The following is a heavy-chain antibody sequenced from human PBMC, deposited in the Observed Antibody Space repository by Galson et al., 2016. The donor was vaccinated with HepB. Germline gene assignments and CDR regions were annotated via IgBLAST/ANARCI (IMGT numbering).Heavy chain of an antibody. D-gene: IGHD3/OR15-3a*01. V-gene: IGHV4-39*01. Sequence: ETLSLTCTVSGGSISSSSYYWAWIRRPPGKGLEWIGRIFHTGTTYYSPSLQNRVTISVDTSKDQFSLRLSSVTAADTAIYYCARQQRAGLVNFWGQGTMVTVSS. CDR2: IFHTGTT. J-gene: IGHJ3*01. CDR1: GGSISSSSYY. CDR3: ARQQRAGLVNF.